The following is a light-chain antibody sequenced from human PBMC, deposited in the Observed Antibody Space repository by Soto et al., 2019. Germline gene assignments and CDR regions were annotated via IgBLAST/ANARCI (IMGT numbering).Light chain of an antibody. CDR1: QAVNTR. CDR3: HPRQSWPRT. Sequence: EIVLTQSPATLSSFPGDRVTLSCRASQAVNTRLAWYQHKPGQAPRLLIYLASNRAAGVPARFSGSGSVTDFTLTISDVETEAFAVYYCHPRQSWPRTFGQGTTVDIK. J-gene: IGKJ1*01. CDR2: LAS. V-gene: IGKV3-11*01.